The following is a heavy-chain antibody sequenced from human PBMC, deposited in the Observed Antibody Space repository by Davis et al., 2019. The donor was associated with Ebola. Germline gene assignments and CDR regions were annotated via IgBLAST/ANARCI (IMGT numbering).Heavy chain of an antibody. CDR1: GGSISRHY. CDR2: IYYSGST. Sequence: SETPSLTCTVSGGSISRHYWSWIRQPPGKGLEWIGYIYYSGSTNYNPSLKSRVTISVDTSKNQFSLKLSSVTAADTGVYYCARADDAFDYWGQGTLVTVSS. D-gene: IGHD3-16*01. J-gene: IGHJ4*02. V-gene: IGHV4-59*11. CDR3: ARADDAFDY.